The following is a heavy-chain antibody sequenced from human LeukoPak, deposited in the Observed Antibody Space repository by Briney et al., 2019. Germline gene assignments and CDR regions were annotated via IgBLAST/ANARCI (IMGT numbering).Heavy chain of an antibody. D-gene: IGHD3-16*01. CDR3: ARGPPGPGGWSDP. Sequence: PGGSLRLSCAASGFTFRSYSMNWVRRAPGKGLEWISYITNSADNIYYADSVKGRFTISRDNAKNSLYLQVNSLRAEDTAVYYCARGPPGPGGWSDPWGQGTLVTVSS. J-gene: IGHJ5*02. CDR2: ITNSADNI. CDR1: GFTFRSYS. V-gene: IGHV3-48*01.